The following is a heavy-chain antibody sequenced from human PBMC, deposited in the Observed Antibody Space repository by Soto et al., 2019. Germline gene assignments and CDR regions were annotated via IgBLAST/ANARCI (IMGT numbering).Heavy chain of an antibody. V-gene: IGHV1-2*02. CDR2: INPNSGGT. Sequence: ASVKVSCKASGYRFNAYYIHWVRQAPGQGLEWMGWINPNSGGTEYAQNLQGRVTMTRDTAITTAYMELSSLRSDDTAVYYCARMGGGNYWADHWGQGTLVTVSS. CDR3: ARMGGGNYWADH. D-gene: IGHD1-26*01. CDR1: GYRFNAYY. J-gene: IGHJ4*01.